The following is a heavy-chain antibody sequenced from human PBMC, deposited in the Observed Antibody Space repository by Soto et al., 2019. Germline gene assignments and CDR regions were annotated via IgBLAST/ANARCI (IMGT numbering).Heavy chain of an antibody. V-gene: IGHV3-23*01. CDR1: GFTFSSYA. D-gene: IGHD3-10*01. CDR2: ISGSGGST. CDR3: ARDRGAPDAFDI. J-gene: IGHJ3*02. Sequence: GGSLRLSCAASGFTFSSYAMSWVRQAPGKGLEWVSAISGSGGSTYYADSVKGRFTISRDNSKNTLYLQMNSLRVEDTAVYFCARDRGAPDAFDIWGQGTMVTVSS.